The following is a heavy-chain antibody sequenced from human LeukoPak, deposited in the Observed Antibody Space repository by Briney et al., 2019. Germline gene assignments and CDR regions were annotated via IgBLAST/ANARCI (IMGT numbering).Heavy chain of an antibody. CDR2: ISAYNGNT. CDR1: GYTFTSYG. J-gene: IGHJ3*02. V-gene: IGHV1-18*01. CDR3: ARGSGTMIVVALMTFDI. D-gene: IGHD3-22*01. Sequence: ASVKVSCKASGYTFTSYGISWVRQAPGQGLEWMGWISAYNGNTNYAQKLQGRVTMTTDTSTSTAYMELSRLRSDDTAVYYCARGSGTMIVVALMTFDIWGQGTMVTVSS.